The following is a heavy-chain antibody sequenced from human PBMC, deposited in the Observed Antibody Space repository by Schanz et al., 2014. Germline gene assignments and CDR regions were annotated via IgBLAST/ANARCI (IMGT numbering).Heavy chain of an antibody. V-gene: IGHV4-34*01. CDR2: IHHSGST. Sequence: QVQLQQWGAGLLKPSETLSLTCAVYGGSFSGYYWTWIRQPPGKGLEWIGEIHHSGSTNYNPSLKRRVTIKMDTTKNQSSLQLTSGTAADTAVYYCARGGQGFGEPHQRLFEYWGPGTLVTVSS. CDR1: GGSFSGYY. J-gene: IGHJ4*02. D-gene: IGHD3-10*01. CDR3: ARGGQGFGEPHQRLFEY.